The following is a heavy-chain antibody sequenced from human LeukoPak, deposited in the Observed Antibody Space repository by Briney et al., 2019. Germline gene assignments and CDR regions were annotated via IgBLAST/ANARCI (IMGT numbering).Heavy chain of an antibody. CDR3: ARVNTAMVTAEIDY. CDR1: GFTFSGYS. V-gene: IGHV3-21*01. J-gene: IGHJ4*02. Sequence: SGGSLRLSCAASGFTFSGYSMNWVRQAPGKGLEWVSSISSSSSYIYYADSVKGRFTISRDNAKNSLYLQMNSLRAEDTAVYYCARVNTAMVTAEIDYWGQGTLVTVSS. D-gene: IGHD5-18*01. CDR2: ISSSSSYI.